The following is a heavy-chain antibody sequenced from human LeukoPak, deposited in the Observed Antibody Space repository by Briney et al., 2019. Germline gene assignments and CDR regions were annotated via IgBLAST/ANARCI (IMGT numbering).Heavy chain of an antibody. Sequence: GGSLRLSCATSGFTLNDYWIQWVRQAPGKGLYWVSGVKGDGTKTVYADSVKGRFTVSRDNARDALFLQMNSLRAEDSAVYYCTRDGAESTPNDYWGQGTLVTVSS. J-gene: IGHJ4*02. D-gene: IGHD2-2*01. CDR1: GFTLNDYW. V-gene: IGHV3-74*01. CDR2: VKGDGTKT. CDR3: TRDGAESTPNDY.